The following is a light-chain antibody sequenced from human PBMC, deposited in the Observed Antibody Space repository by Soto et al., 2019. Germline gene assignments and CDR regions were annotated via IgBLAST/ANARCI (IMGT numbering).Light chain of an antibody. V-gene: IGLV1-40*01. CDR2: TNS. CDR1: SSNIGAGYD. Sequence: QSVLTQPPSVSGAPGQRVTISCTGSSSNIGAGYDVHWYQQLPGTAPKLLIYTNSNRPSGVPDRISGSKSGTSASLAITGLQAEDEADYYCSSYTSISTLYVFGSGTKVTVL. J-gene: IGLJ1*01. CDR3: SSYTSISTLYV.